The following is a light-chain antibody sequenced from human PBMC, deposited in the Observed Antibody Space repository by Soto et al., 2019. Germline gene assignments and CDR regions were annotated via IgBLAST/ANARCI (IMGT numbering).Light chain of an antibody. J-gene: IGKJ1*01. V-gene: IGKV1-5*03. CDR3: QQYSTYPWT. Sequence: IRMPQSPSTLSGSVGDRVTITCRASQTISSWLAWYQQKPGKAPKLLTYKASTLKSGVPSRFSGSGSGTEFTLTINRLQPDDFATYYCQQYSTYPWTFGQGTKVDIK. CDR2: KAS. CDR1: QTISSW.